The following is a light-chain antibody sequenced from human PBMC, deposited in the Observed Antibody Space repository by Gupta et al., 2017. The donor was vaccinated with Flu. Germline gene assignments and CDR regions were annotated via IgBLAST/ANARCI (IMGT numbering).Light chain of an antibody. CDR2: ETS. J-gene: IGKJ5*01. CDR3: QHGHYLPNT. CDR1: QEINYY. Sequence: PSFMSSSVGDSVTITCQASQEINYYLNWYQQKPGNAPRLLIYETSNGEKGVPSRFSGSGSGTDFILTISSRQPEELAYYYCQHGHYLPNTFGQGTLLEI. V-gene: IGKV1-33*01.